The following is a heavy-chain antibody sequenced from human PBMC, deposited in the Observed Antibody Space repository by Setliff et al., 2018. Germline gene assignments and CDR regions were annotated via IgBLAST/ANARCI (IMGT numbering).Heavy chain of an antibody. Sequence: ASVKVSCKASGYSFTIYGISWVRQAPGQGLEWMGWISAYNGNTTFAQKFQGRVTITRDTSNSTDYMDLSRLTSDDTAVYYCAREVLSTVVAWDYWGQGTLVTVSS. V-gene: IGHV1-18*01. CDR2: ISAYNGNT. CDR1: GYSFTIYG. CDR3: AREVLSTVVAWDY. J-gene: IGHJ4*02. D-gene: IGHD4-17*01.